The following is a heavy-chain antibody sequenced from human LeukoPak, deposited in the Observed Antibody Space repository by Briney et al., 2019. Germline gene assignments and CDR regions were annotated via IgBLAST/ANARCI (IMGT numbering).Heavy chain of an antibody. CDR2: ISGSGGST. Sequence: PGGSLRLSCAASGFTFSSYAMSWVRQAPGKGLEWVSTISGSGGSTYYADSVKGRFTISRDNAKNSLYLQMNSLRDEDTAVYYCARARRYYDSSGYYDYWGQGTLVTVSS. J-gene: IGHJ4*02. D-gene: IGHD3-22*01. CDR3: ARARRYYDSSGYYDY. CDR1: GFTFSSYA. V-gene: IGHV3-23*01.